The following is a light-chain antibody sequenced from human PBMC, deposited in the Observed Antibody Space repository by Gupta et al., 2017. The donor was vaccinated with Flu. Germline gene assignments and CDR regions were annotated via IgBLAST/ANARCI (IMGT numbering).Light chain of an antibody. J-gene: IGLJ2*01. CDR2: EVS. CDR3: NSYTTSNTPVV. V-gene: IGLV2-14*03. CDR1: SSDIGDYDC. Sequence: ITISCTGTSSDIGDYDCFSWYRQLPGKAPKLIIYEVSRRPSGVSNRFAGSKSDNKASLTTSGLQADEEADDYCNSYTTSNTPVVFGGGTKLNVL.